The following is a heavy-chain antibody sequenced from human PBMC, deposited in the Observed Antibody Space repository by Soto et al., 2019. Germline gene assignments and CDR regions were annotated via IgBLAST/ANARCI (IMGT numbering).Heavy chain of an antibody. J-gene: IGHJ4*02. CDR1: GFTFSSYG. V-gene: IGHV3-30*18. Sequence: LRLSCAASGFTFSSYGMHWVRQAPGKGLEWVAVISYDGSNKYYADSVKGRFTISRDNSKNTLYLQMNSLRAEDTAVYYCAKSRVGTTVALGGYWGQGTLVTVSS. CDR2: ISYDGSNK. D-gene: IGHD1-1*01. CDR3: AKSRVGTTVALGGY.